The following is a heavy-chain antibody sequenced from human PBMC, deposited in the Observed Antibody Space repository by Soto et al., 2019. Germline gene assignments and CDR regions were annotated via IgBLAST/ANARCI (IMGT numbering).Heavy chain of an antibody. Sequence: SETLSLTCTVSGGSLSSGSIYWSWIRQPPGKGLEWIGYIFYSGSTNYNPSLKSRVTISVDTSKNQFSLKLSSVTAADTAVYYCARDPITMVRGVKNYYGMDVWGQGTTVTVSS. CDR3: ARDPITMVRGVKNYYGMDV. V-gene: IGHV4-61*01. J-gene: IGHJ6*02. CDR2: IFYSGST. CDR1: GGSLSSGSIY. D-gene: IGHD3-10*01.